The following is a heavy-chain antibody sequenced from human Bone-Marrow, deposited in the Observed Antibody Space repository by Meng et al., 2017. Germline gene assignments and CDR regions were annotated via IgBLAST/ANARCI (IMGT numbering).Heavy chain of an antibody. CDR1: GGTFSSYA. J-gene: IGHJ3*02. CDR3: AIGEGDTAMTGAFDI. CDR2: IIPIFGTA. V-gene: IGHV1-69*05. D-gene: IGHD5-18*01. Sequence: SVKVSYKASGGTFSSYAISWVRQAPGQGLEWMGGIIPIFGTANYAQKFQGRVTITTDESTSTAYMELSSLRSEDTAVYYCAIGEGDTAMTGAFDIWGQGTMVTVSS.